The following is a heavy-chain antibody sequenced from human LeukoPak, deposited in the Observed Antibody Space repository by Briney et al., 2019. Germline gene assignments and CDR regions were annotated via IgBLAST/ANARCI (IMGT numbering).Heavy chain of an antibody. D-gene: IGHD5-24*01. CDR2: IRSKAYGGTT. J-gene: IGHJ5*01. CDR1: GFTFGDYA. Sequence: PGGSLRLSCTTSGFTFGDYAMSWFRQAPGKGREWVGFIRSKAYGGTTEYAASLKGRITISRDDSKTIAYLQMSSLKTEDTAVYYCSRGRRSPDSWGQGTLVTVSS. V-gene: IGHV3-49*03. CDR3: SRGRRSPDS.